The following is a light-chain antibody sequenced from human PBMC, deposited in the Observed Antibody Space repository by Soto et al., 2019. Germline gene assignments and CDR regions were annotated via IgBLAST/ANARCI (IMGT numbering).Light chain of an antibody. V-gene: IGKV1-33*01. CDR3: QQYDNLPFT. CDR2: DAS. J-gene: IGKJ3*01. CDR1: QDISNY. Sequence: DIPMTQSPSSLSASVGDRVTITCQASQDISNYLNWYQQKPGKAPKLLIYDASNLETGIPSRLSGSGSGTDFTFTISSLQPEDIATYYCQQYDNLPFTFGPGTKVDIK.